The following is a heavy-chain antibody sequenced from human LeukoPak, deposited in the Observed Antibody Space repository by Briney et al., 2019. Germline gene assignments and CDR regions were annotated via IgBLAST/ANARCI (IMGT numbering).Heavy chain of an antibody. D-gene: IGHD1-26*01. Sequence: KSSETLSLTCTVSGGFISSYYWSWIRQPPGKGLEWIGYIYYSRTTEYNPSLKSRVTISADTSKNQFSLKLNSVTAADTAVYYCVRRQWELQYFDLWGRGTLVAVSS. CDR1: GGFISSYY. J-gene: IGHJ2*01. CDR3: VRRQWELQYFDL. CDR2: IYYSRTT. V-gene: IGHV4-59*01.